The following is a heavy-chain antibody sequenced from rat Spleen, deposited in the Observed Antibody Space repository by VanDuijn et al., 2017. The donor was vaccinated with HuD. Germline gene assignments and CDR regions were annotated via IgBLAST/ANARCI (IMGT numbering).Heavy chain of an antibody. Sequence: EVQLVESGGGLVQPGRSLKLSCAASGFTFSDYYMAWVRQAPTKGLEWVATISYDGSSTYYRDSVKGRFTISRDNAKSTLYLQMDSLRSEDTATYYCARHHTTGMDYWGQGVMVTVSS. D-gene: IGHD1-7*01. V-gene: IGHV5-7*01. CDR3: ARHHTTGMDY. CDR2: ISYDGSST. CDR1: GFTFSDYY. J-gene: IGHJ2*01.